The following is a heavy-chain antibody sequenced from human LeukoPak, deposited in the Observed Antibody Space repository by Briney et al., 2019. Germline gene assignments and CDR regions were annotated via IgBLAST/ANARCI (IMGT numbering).Heavy chain of an antibody. CDR1: GGSISSYY. J-gene: IGHJ4*02. CDR2: IYTSGST. CDR3: ARGLWRCSGGSCYYLAKGYHFDY. D-gene: IGHD2-15*01. V-gene: IGHV4-4*07. Sequence: SETLSLTCTVSGGSISSYYWSWIRQPAGKGLEWIGRIYTSGSTNYNPSLKSRVTMSVDTSKNQFSLKLSSVTAADTAVYYCARGLWRCSGGSCYYLAKGYHFDYWGQGTLVTVSS.